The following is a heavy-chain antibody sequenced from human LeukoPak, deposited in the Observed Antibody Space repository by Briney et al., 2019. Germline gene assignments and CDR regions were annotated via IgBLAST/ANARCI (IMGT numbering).Heavy chain of an antibody. D-gene: IGHD2-21*01. CDR1: GFSFDDFA. J-gene: IGHJ6*02. V-gene: IGHV3-43D*03. Sequence: GGSLRLSCAASGFSFDDFAMHWVRQAPGKGLEWVSFITWDSGSTYYADSAKGRFTISRDNSKDSLYLQMNSLRAEDTALYYCVKDRPFPYGMDVWGQGTTVTVSS. CDR2: ITWDSGST. CDR3: VKDRPFPYGMDV.